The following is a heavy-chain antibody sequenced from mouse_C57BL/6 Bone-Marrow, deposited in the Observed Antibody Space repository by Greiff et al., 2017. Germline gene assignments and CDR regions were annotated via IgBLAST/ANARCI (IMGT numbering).Heavy chain of an antibody. D-gene: IGHD4-1*01. Sequence: EVQLQQSGPGLVKPSQSLSLTCSVTGYSITSGYYWNWIRQFPGNKLEWMGYISYDGSNNYNPSLKNRISITRDTSKNQFFLKLNSVTTEDTATYYCARAGLGPAWFAYWGQGTLVTVSA. CDR3: ARAGLGPAWFAY. CDR1: GYSITSGYY. J-gene: IGHJ3*01. V-gene: IGHV3-6*01. CDR2: ISYDGSN.